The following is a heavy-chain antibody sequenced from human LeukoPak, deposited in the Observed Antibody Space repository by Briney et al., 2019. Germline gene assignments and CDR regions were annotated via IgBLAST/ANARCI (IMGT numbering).Heavy chain of an antibody. CDR3: ARAVRAHYYFDY. CDR2: INPNSGGT. J-gene: IGHJ4*02. Sequence: ASVKVSCKASGYTFSGYYMHWVRQAPGQGLEWMGWINPNSGGTNYAQKFQGRVTMTRDTSISTAYMELSSLRSEDMAVYHCARAVRAHYYFDYWGQGTLVTVSS. D-gene: IGHD3-3*02. CDR1: GYTFSGYY. V-gene: IGHV1-2*02.